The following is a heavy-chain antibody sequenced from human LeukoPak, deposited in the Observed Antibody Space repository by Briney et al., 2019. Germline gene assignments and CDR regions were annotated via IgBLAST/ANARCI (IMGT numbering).Heavy chain of an antibody. J-gene: IGHJ6*03. CDR1: GLTFSSYS. Sequence: GGSLRLSCAASGLTFSSYSMNWVRQAPGKGLEWVSYISSSSSTIYYADSVKGRFTISRNNAKNSLYLQMNSLRAEDTAVYYCARGRYYMDVWGKGTTVTVSS. CDR2: ISSSSSTI. V-gene: IGHV3-48*01. CDR3: ARGRYYMDV.